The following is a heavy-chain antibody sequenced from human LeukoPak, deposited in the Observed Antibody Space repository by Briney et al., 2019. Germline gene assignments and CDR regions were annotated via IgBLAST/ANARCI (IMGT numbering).Heavy chain of an antibody. D-gene: IGHD3-9*01. J-gene: IGHJ4*02. Sequence: GGSLRLSCAASGFTFSNYNINWVRQAPGKGLEWVSYISSSSSTIYYADSVKGRFTISRDNAKNSLYLQMNSLRAEDTAVYYCARVRLTGDGSPFDYWGQGTLVTVSS. CDR1: GFTFSNYN. CDR3: ARVRLTGDGSPFDY. V-gene: IGHV3-48*04. CDR2: ISSSSSTI.